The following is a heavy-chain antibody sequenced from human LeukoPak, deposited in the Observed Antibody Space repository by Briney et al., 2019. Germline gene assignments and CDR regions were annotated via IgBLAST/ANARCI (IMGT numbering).Heavy chain of an antibody. CDR1: GYTFTSYG. CDR2: ISAYNGNT. V-gene: IGHV1-18*01. J-gene: IGHJ5*02. CDR3: AREEGSSRWTNWFDP. D-gene: IGHD6-19*01. Sequence: ASVKVSCKASGYTFTSYGISWVRQAPGQGLEWMGWISAYNGNTNYAQKLQGRVTMTTDTSTSTAYMELRSLRSDDTAVYYCAREEGSSRWTNWFDPWGQGTLVTVSS.